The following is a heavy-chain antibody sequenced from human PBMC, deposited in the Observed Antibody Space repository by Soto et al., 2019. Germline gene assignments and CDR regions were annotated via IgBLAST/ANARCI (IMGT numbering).Heavy chain of an antibody. Sequence: EVQLLESGGGLVQPGGSLRLSCAASGFTFTDYAMSWVRQAPGKGLEWVSGISGRDGSTSYADSVRGRFTISRDNSKNTVYLQVNILAADDTGVYYCAIAVYDSSSHTWVPDYWGQGTVVIVSS. J-gene: IGHJ4*02. CDR1: GFTFTDYA. D-gene: IGHD3-22*01. CDR2: ISGRDGST. CDR3: AIAVYDSSSHTWVPDY. V-gene: IGHV3-23*01.